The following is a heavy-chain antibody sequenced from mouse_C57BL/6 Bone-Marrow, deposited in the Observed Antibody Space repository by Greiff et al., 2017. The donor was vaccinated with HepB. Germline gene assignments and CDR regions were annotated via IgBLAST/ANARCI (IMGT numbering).Heavy chain of an antibody. CDR3: ARHQTAFFDY. CDR1: GFTFSSYG. D-gene: IGHD3-2*01. J-gene: IGHJ2*01. Sequence: EVKLVESGGDLVKPGGSLKLSCAASGFTFSSYGMSWVRQTPDKRLEWVATISSGGSYTYYPDSVKGRFTISRDNAKNTLYLKMSSLKSEDTAMYYCARHQTAFFDYWGQGTTLTVSS. CDR2: ISSGGSYT. V-gene: IGHV5-6*01.